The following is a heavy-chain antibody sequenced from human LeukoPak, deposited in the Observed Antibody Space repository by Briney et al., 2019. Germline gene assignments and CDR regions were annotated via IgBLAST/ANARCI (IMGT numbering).Heavy chain of an antibody. J-gene: IGHJ4*02. CDR3: ARDQYYYDSSGYFDY. Sequence: SVKVSCKASGGTFSSYAISWVRQAPGQGLEWMGGIIPIFGTANYAQKFQGRVTITADESTSTAYMELSSLRSEDTAVYYCARDQYYYDSSGYFDYWGQGTLVTVPS. V-gene: IGHV1-69*13. CDR1: GGTFSSYA. D-gene: IGHD3-22*01. CDR2: IIPIFGTA.